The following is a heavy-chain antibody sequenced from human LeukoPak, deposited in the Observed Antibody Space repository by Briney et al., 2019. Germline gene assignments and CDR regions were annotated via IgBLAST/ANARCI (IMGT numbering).Heavy chain of an antibody. Sequence: SETLSLTCTVSGASISRSNYYWGWIRQPPGKGLEWIGSICYSGSTYYNPSLKSRVTISVDTSKNQFSLKLSSVTAADTAVYYCARVRYSSSSCFDYWGQGTLVTVSS. V-gene: IGHV4-39*07. CDR2: ICYSGST. J-gene: IGHJ4*02. CDR1: GASISRSNYY. CDR3: ARVRYSSSSCFDY. D-gene: IGHD6-6*01.